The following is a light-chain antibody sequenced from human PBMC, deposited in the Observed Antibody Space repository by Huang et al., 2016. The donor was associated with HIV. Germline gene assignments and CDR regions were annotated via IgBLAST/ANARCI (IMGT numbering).Light chain of an antibody. CDR1: QATSNN. J-gene: IGKJ3*01. CDR3: QQLKT. CDR2: LAS. Sequence: IQLNQSPSSLSASVGDRVTITCRASQATSNNLAWYQQKPGKAPKLLIYLASTLQTGVPSRFTGSGSGTDVTLTISSLQPEDFVTYYCQQLKTFGPGTKVDI. V-gene: IGKV1-9*01.